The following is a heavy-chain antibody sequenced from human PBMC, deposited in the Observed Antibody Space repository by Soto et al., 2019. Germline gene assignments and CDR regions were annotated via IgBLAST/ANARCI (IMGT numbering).Heavy chain of an antibody. D-gene: IGHD3-10*01. CDR2: ISYDGSNK. CDR1: GFTFSSYA. J-gene: IGHJ4*02. Sequence: PGGSLRLSCAASGFTFSSYAMHWVRQAPGKGLEWVAVISYDGSNKYYADSVKGRFTISRDNSKNTLYLQMNSLRPDDTALYYCVGGKYYFDYRGQGNLVTVS. CDR3: VGGKYYFDY. V-gene: IGHV3-30-3*01.